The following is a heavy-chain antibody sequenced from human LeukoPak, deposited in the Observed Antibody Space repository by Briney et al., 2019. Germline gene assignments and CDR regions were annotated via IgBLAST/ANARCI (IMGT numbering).Heavy chain of an antibody. CDR2: IIPIFGTA. CDR1: GGTFSSYA. J-gene: IGHJ4*02. V-gene: IGHV1-69*01. CDR3: ARGFAAAAGVSSFDY. Sequence: SVKVSCKASGGTFSSYAISWVRQAPGQGLEWMGGIIPIFGTANYAQKFQGRVTITADESTSTAYMELSSLRSEDTAVYYCARGFAAAAGVSSFDYWGQGTLVTVSS. D-gene: IGHD6-13*01.